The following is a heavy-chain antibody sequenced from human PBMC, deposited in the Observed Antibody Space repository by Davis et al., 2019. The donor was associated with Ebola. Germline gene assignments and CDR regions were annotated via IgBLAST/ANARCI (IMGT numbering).Heavy chain of an antibody. J-gene: IGHJ4*02. CDR1: GFTFSDHY. CDR2: TRNKAKSYTP. CDR3: ALLGYTLLAY. Sequence: PGGSLRLSFAASGFTFSDHYMDWVRQAPGKGLEWVRRTRNKAKSYTPDYAASVKGRFIISRDDSENSLYLQMNSLKTEDTDVYYCALLGYTLLAYWGQGTLVTVSS. D-gene: IGHD2-15*01. V-gene: IGHV3-72*01.